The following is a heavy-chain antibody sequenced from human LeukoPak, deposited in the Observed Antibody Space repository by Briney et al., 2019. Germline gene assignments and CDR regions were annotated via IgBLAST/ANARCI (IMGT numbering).Heavy chain of an antibody. D-gene: IGHD2-15*01. CDR3: ARDPRYCSGGSCYTFDY. V-gene: IGHV1-2*02. J-gene: IGHJ4*02. Sequence: GASVEVSCKASGYTFTGYYMHWVRQAPGPGLEWMGWINPNSGGTNYAQKFQGRVTMTRDTSISTAYMELSRLRSDDTAVYYCARDPRYCSGGSCYTFDYWGQGTLVTVSS. CDR1: GYTFTGYY. CDR2: INPNSGGT.